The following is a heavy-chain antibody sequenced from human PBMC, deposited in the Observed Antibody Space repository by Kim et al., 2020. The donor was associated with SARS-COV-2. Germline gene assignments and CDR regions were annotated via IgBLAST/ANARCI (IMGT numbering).Heavy chain of an antibody. D-gene: IGHD2-21*01. V-gene: IGHV4-39*07. J-gene: IGHJ5*02. Sequence: SETLSLTCTVSGGSISSSSYYWGWIRQPPGKGLEWIGSIYYSVSTYYNPSLKSRVTISVDTSKNQFSLKLSSVTAADTAVYYCARESHILFDPWGQGTLVTVSS. CDR3: ARESHILFDP. CDR1: GGSISSSSYY. CDR2: IYYSVST.